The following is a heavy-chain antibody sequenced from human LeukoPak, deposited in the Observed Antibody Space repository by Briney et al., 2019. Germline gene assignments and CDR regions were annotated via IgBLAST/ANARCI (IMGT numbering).Heavy chain of an antibody. Sequence: GGSLRLSCAASGFTFSSYAMHWVRQAPGKGLEWVAVISYDGSNKYYADSVKGRFTISRDNSKNTLYLQMNSLRAEDTAVYYCARGGGAGDSFDIWGQGTMVTVSS. CDR3: ARGGGAGDSFDI. V-gene: IGHV3-30-3*01. J-gene: IGHJ3*02. D-gene: IGHD2-21*01. CDR2: ISYDGSNK. CDR1: GFTFSSYA.